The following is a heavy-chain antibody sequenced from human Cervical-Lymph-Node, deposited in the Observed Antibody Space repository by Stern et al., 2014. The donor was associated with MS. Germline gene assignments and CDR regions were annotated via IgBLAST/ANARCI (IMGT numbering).Heavy chain of an antibody. Sequence: EVQLVESGGGLVKPGGSLRLSCAAFGFTFSKYSMNWVRQAPGKGLEWVSSISSNSSYTYYADSVMGRFATSRDNAKNSLYLQMTSLRVEDTAVYYCVRRDGRFDYWGRGTLVTVSS. D-gene: IGHD1-1*01. V-gene: IGHV3-21*02. CDR3: VRRDGRFDY. CDR1: GFTFSKYS. CDR2: ISSNSSYT. J-gene: IGHJ4*02.